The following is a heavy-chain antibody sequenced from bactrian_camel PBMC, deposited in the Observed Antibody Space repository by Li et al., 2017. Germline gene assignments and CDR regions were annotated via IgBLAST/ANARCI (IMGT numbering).Heavy chain of an antibody. CDR1: GFTSHRCG. V-gene: IGHV3S53*01. Sequence: HVQLVESGGGLVQPGGSLRLSCTAPGFTSHRCGIDWYRQRAGGQREFVAAILGDGSTSYAASVKGRFTVSEDKDKDTLYLQMNDLTPEDTGLYSCMTIGPAGGSWCESNYRGQGTQVTVS. CDR3: MTIGPAGGSWCESNY. J-gene: IGHJ4*01. CDR2: ILGDGST. D-gene: IGHD2*01.